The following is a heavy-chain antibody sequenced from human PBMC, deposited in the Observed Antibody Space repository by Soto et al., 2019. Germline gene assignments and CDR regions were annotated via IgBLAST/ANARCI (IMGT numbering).Heavy chain of an antibody. V-gene: IGHV3-74*01. Sequence: EVQLVESGGDLVQPGGSLRLSCAVSGLIFSNYWMHWVRQAPGKGLVWVSRINSDGSSTDYADSVKGRFTISRDNAKNTLYSQMNSLSAADTAVYYCARGGRIVAAASGDWGQGTLVTVSS. D-gene: IGHD6-25*01. CDR3: ARGGRIVAAASGD. CDR2: INSDGSST. J-gene: IGHJ4*02. CDR1: GLIFSNYW.